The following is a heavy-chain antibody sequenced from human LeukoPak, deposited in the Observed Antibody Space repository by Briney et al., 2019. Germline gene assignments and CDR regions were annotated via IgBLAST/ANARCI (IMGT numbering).Heavy chain of an antibody. V-gene: IGHV1-18*01. D-gene: IGHD6-19*01. Sequence: GVSVKVSCKASGYTFTSYGISWVRQAPGQGLEWMGWISAYNGNTNYAQKLQGRVTMTTDTSTSTAYMELRSLRSDDTAVYYCARGPPSQWLVPFDYWGQGTLVTVSS. CDR1: GYTFTSYG. CDR3: ARGPPSQWLVPFDY. J-gene: IGHJ4*02. CDR2: ISAYNGNT.